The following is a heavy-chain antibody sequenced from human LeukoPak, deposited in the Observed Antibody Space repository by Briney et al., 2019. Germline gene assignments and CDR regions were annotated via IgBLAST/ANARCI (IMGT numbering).Heavy chain of an antibody. J-gene: IGHJ3*02. V-gene: IGHV3-48*02. CDR3: ARGVEGSNYYDSSGKGTALDI. CDR2: INSNSSIM. D-gene: IGHD3-22*01. Sequence: PGGSLRLSCASSGFTFRSYCINWVRQAPGKGLEWLSYINSNSSIMYYAGSFRGRFTISRDNAKNSLYLPMTNLRHEDTAVYYCARGVEGSNYYDSSGKGTALDIWGQGTMVTVSS. CDR1: GFTFRSYC.